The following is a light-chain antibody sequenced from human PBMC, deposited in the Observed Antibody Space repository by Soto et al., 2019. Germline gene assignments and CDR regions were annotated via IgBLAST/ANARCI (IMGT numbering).Light chain of an antibody. CDR3: QQRSNWPPLT. Sequence: EIVLTQSPATLSLSPGERATLSCRASQSVSSYLAWYQQKPGQAPRLLIYDASNRATGIPARFSGSGSGTDFTLTISSLEPEDCAVYYRQQRSNWPPLTFGGGTKVEIK. CDR1: QSVSSY. CDR2: DAS. J-gene: IGKJ4*01. V-gene: IGKV3-11*01.